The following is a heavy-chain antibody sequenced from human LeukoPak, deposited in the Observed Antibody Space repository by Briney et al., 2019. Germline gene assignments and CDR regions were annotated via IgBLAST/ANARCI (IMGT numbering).Heavy chain of an antibody. CDR3: ARAKYSSSPFDI. Sequence: SETLSLTCTVSGGSISSSSYYWSWIRQPPGKGLEWIGYIYYSGSTNYNPSLKSRVTISVDTSKNQFSLKLSSVTAADTAVYYCARAKYSSSPFDIWGQGTMVTVSS. D-gene: IGHD6-6*01. CDR1: GGSISSSSYY. CDR2: IYYSGST. J-gene: IGHJ3*02. V-gene: IGHV4-61*01.